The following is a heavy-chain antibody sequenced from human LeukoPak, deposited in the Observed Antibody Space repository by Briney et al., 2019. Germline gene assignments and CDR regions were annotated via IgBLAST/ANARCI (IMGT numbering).Heavy chain of an antibody. CDR3: VRMSIRLYRGYEKLDS. CDR1: GFIFNSHA. CDR2: ISGGSGTT. D-gene: IGHD5-12*01. J-gene: IGHJ4*02. Sequence: GGSLTLSCAASGFIFNSHAMKWVRPAPGKGLEWVSSISGGSGTTDYATSVKARFTISRDNSKNTLYLQMNSLRAWDTAVYYCVRMSIRLYRGYEKLDSWGQGTLATVPS. V-gene: IGHV3-23*01.